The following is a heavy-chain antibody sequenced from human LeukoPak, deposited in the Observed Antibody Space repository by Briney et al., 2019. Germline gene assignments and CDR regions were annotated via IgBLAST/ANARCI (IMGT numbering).Heavy chain of an antibody. CDR3: AKYSGSYYYPPNWDS. D-gene: IGHD1-26*01. CDR1: GFTFSNYA. CDR2: ISGSGSST. Sequence: SGGSLRLSCAAPGFTFSNYAMTWVRQAPGKGLEWVSGISGSGSSTYYADSVKGRFTLSRDYPKNTLYLQMNSLRAEDTAVYFCAKYSGSYYYPPNWDSWGQGTLVTVSS. V-gene: IGHV3-23*01. J-gene: IGHJ4*02.